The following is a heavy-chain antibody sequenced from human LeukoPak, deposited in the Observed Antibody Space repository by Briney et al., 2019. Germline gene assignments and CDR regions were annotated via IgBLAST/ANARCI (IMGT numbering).Heavy chain of an antibody. CDR2: ISAYNGNT. CDR1: GYTFTSYG. CDR3: ARDPPFLGPQLLWFGAPDAFDI. Sequence: ASVKVSCKASGYTFTSYGISWVRQAPGQGLEWMGWISAYNGNTNYAQKLQGRVTMTTDTSTSTAYMELRSLRSDDTAVYYCARDPPFLGPQLLWFGAPDAFDIWGQGTMVTAST. D-gene: IGHD3-10*01. V-gene: IGHV1-18*01. J-gene: IGHJ3*02.